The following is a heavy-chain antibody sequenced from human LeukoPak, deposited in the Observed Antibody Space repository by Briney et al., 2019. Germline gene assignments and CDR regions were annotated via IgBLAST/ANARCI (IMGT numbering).Heavy chain of an antibody. CDR1: GFTFSDYY. V-gene: IGHV3-23*01. D-gene: IGHD3-22*01. CDR3: ANSPIVGDDAFDI. J-gene: IGHJ3*02. Sequence: GGSLRLSCAASGFTFSDYYMSWIRQAPGKGLEWVSAISGSGGSTYYADSVKGRFTISRDNSKNTLYLQMNSLRAEDTAVYYCANSPIVGDDAFDIWGQGTMVTVSS. CDR2: ISGSGGST.